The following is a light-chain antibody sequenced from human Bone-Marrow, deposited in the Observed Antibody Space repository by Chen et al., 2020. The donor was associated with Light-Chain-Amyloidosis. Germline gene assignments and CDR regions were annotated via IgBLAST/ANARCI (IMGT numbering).Light chain of an antibody. CDR2: DDS. CDR1: NIGSTS. Sequence: SYVLTQPSSVSVAPGQTATIACGGNNIGSTSVHWYQQTPGQAPLLVVYDDSDRPSGIPERWSGSNSGNAATLTISRGEAGDEADDYCQVWDRGSDRPVFGGGTKLTVL. V-gene: IGLV3-21*02. J-gene: IGLJ3*02. CDR3: QVWDRGSDRPV.